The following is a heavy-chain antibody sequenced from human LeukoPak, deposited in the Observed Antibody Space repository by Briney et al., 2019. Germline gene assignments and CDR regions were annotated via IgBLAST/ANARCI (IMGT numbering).Heavy chain of an antibody. J-gene: IGHJ4*02. CDR3: ARDQIMITFGGVIDDY. V-gene: IGHV1-2*06. D-gene: IGHD3-16*02. CDR1: GYTFTGYY. Sequence: ASVKVSCKASGYTFTGYYMHWVRQAPGQRLEWMGRINPNSGGTNYAQKFQGRVTMTRDTSISTAYMELSRLRSDDTAVYYCARDQIMITFGGVIDDYWGQGTLVTVSS. CDR2: INPNSGGT.